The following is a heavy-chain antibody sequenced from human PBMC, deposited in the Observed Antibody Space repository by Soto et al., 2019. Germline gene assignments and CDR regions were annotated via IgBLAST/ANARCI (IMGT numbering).Heavy chain of an antibody. Sequence: EVLLLESGGGLVQPGGSLRLSCAASGFTFSSYAMSWVRQAPGKALEWVSAISGSGGSTNYADSVKVRFTISRDDSKNTLYLQMISLRAEGTAVYYCAKRTVGWYVDHWGRGTLVTVSS. CDR3: AKRTVGWYVDH. V-gene: IGHV3-23*01. CDR2: ISGSGGST. D-gene: IGHD1-26*01. J-gene: IGHJ2*01. CDR1: GFTFSSYA.